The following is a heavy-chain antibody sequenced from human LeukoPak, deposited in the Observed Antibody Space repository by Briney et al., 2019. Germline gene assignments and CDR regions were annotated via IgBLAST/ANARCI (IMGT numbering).Heavy chain of an antibody. CDR3: ARAGVQQQLVPVYFDY. D-gene: IGHD6-13*01. CDR2: IRYDGSKK. V-gene: IGHV3-30*02. CDR1: EVTFSSYG. J-gene: IGHJ4*02. Sequence: GGSLRLSCPTSEVTFSSYGMHWVRQSPGKGLQWVAFIRYDGSKKYYADSVKGRFTISRDNSKDIVYLQMNSLRAEDTAVYYCARAGVQQQLVPVYFDYWGQGTLVTVSS.